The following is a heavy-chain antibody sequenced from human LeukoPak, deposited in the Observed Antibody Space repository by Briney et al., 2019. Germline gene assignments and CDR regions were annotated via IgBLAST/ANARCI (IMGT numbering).Heavy chain of an antibody. J-gene: IGHJ4*02. CDR1: GGSISSGGYP. CDR3: ASNYYYDSSGYYSPYYFDY. V-gene: IGHV4-30-2*01. CDR2: IYHSEST. Sequence: SETLSLTCTVSGGSISSGGYPWSWIRQPPGTGLEWIGYIYHSESTYYNPSLKSRVTISVDRSKNQFSLKLSSVTAADTAVYYCASNYYYDSSGYYSPYYFDYWGQGTLVTVSS. D-gene: IGHD3-22*01.